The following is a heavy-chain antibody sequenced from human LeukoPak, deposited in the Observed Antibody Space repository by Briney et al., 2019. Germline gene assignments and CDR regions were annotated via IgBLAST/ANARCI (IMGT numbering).Heavy chain of an antibody. J-gene: IGHJ6*04. D-gene: IGHD4/OR15-4a*01. CDR3: ARASLTDLSPLDV. CDR1: GSTFSSYN. V-gene: IGHV3-21*01. CDR2: ISTSSNYI. Sequence: GGSLRLSCAASGSTFSSYNMNWVRQAPGKGLEWVSSISTSSNYIYYADSVKGRFTISRDNAKNSLYLQMNSLRAEDTAVYYCARASLTDLSPLDVWGKGTTVTVSS.